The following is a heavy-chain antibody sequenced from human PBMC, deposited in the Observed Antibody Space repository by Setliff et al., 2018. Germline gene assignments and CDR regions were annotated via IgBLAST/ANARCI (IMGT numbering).Heavy chain of an antibody. CDR3: ARDPLTTNRRRAFDI. J-gene: IGHJ3*02. V-gene: IGHV4-34*01. Sequence: SETLSLTCAVYGGSFSDYYWSWIRQPPGKGLEWIGEINHSGSTNYNPSLKSRVTISVDTSKKQFSLKLSSVTAADTAVYYCARDPLTTNRRRAFDIWGQGTMVTVSS. D-gene: IGHD4-17*01. CDR2: INHSGST. CDR1: GGSFSDYY.